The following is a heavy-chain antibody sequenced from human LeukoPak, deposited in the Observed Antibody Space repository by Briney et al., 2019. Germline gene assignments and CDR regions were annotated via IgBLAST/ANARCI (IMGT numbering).Heavy chain of an antibody. J-gene: IGHJ4*02. V-gene: IGHV4-39*07. CDR1: GGSISSSSYY. Sequence: SETLSLTCTVSGGSISSSSYYWGWIRQPPGKGLERIGSIYYSGSTYYNPSLKSRVTISVDTSKNQFSLKLSSVTAADTAVYYCARDAGDYYDSSGYPDYWGQGTLVTVSS. CDR3: ARDAGDYYDSSGYPDY. D-gene: IGHD3-22*01. CDR2: IYYSGST.